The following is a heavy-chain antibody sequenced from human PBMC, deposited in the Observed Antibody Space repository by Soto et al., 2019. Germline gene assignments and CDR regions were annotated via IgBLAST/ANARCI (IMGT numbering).Heavy chain of an antibody. CDR2: ISSSAGST. J-gene: IGHJ4*02. V-gene: IGHV3-23*01. CDR3: ARVRGESDHEFAY. Sequence: ELQLLESGGDVIQPGGSLRLSCAASGFTFSRYAMSWVRPAPGKGLEWVSTISSSAGSTFYADYVKGRFTIFRDNSKNTLYQQVDRLRAEDTAVYYCARVRGESDHEFAYWGQRTLVTVAS. CDR1: GFTFSRYA. D-gene: IGHD3-16*01.